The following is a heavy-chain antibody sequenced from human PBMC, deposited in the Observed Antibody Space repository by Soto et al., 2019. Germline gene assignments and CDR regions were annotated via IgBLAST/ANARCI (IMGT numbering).Heavy chain of an antibody. V-gene: IGHV1-3*01. J-gene: IGHJ6*02. CDR1: GYTFTTNA. CDR2: INGGTGQT. CDR3: ARGKGMEENYYYYGLDI. D-gene: IGHD1-1*01. Sequence: APVKVSCKASGYTFTTNAMHWVRQAPGQSLEWMGWINGGTGQTKHSQRFQGRVTITRDTSASTAYMELSSLRSEDTAVYYCARGKGMEENYYYYGLDIWGQGTTVTVSS.